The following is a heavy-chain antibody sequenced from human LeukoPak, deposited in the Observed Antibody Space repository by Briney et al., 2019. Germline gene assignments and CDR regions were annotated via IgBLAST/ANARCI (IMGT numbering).Heavy chain of an antibody. CDR2: ISSSSSYI. CDR3: ARESHYYDSSGYYGGYYYYGMDV. J-gene: IGHJ6*02. Sequence: GSLRLSCAASGFTFSSYSMNWVRPAPGKGLEWVSSISSSSSYIYYADSVKGRFTISRDNAKNSLYLQMNSLRAEDTAVYYCARESHYYDSSGYYGGYYYYGMDVWGQGTTVTVSS. CDR1: GFTFSSYS. V-gene: IGHV3-21*01. D-gene: IGHD3-22*01.